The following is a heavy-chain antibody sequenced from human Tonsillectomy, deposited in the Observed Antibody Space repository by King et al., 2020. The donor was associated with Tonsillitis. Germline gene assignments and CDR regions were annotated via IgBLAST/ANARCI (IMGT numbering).Heavy chain of an antibody. CDR2: IYPSDSDT. CDR3: ARRAYGSGSYADY. CDR1: GYRFTTYW. J-gene: IGHJ4*02. Sequence: QLVQSGAEVKKPGESLKISCKGSGYRFTTYWIGWVRQMPGKGLEWMGVIYPSDSDTRYSPSFQGQVTISVDKSISTAYMQWSSLKASDTAMYFCARRAYGSGSYADYWGQGTLVTVSS. V-gene: IGHV5-51*03. D-gene: IGHD3-10*01.